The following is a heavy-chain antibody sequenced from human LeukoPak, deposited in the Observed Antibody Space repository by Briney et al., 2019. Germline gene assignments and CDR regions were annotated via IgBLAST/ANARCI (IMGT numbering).Heavy chain of an antibody. CDR3: ARLQRITMNAFDI. J-gene: IGHJ3*02. Sequence: PSETLSLTCAVSGGSISSSNWWGWVRQPPGKGLEWIGEIYHSGSTNYNPSLKSRVTISVDKSKNQFSLKLRSVTATDTAVYYCARLQRITMNAFDIWGQGTMATVSS. V-gene: IGHV4-4*02. CDR2: IYHSGST. CDR1: GGSISSSNW. D-gene: IGHD3-22*01.